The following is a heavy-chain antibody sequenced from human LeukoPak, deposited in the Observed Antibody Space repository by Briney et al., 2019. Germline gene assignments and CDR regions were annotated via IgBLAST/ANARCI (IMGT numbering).Heavy chain of an antibody. V-gene: IGHV4-59*01. Sequence: SETLSLTCTVSGGSISSYYWSWIRQPPGKGLEWIGYIYYSGSTNYNPSLKSRVTISADTSKNQFSLKLSSVTAADTAVYYCARATVADYYFDYWGQGTLVTVSS. CDR2: IYYSGST. D-gene: IGHD2-15*01. CDR3: ARATVADYYFDY. J-gene: IGHJ4*02. CDR1: GGSISSYY.